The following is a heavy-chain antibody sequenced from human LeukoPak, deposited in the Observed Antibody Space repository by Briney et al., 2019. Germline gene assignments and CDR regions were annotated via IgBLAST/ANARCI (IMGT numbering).Heavy chain of an antibody. J-gene: IGHJ4*02. Sequence: SETLSLTCTVSGDSISSSSYYWGWIRQPPGKELEWIGRIYGSGSTNYNPSLKSRATMSADTSKNQFSLKLSSVTAADTAVYYCASGISSWYIFDYWGQGTLVSVSS. V-gene: IGHV4-39*07. CDR3: ASGISSWYIFDY. CDR2: IYGSGST. D-gene: IGHD6-13*01. CDR1: GDSISSSSYY.